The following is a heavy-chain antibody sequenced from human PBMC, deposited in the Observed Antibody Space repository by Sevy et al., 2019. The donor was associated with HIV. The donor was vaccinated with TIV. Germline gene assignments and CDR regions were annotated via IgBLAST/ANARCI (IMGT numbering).Heavy chain of an antibody. CDR1: GYTFTGYY. Sequence: ASVKVSCKASGYTFTGYYMHWVRQAPGQGLEWMGRINPNSGGTNYAQKFQGRVTMTRDTSISTAYMELGRLSSDDTAVYYCARDRGYDSSGYYPGFFDYWGQGTLVTVSS. CDR2: INPNSGGT. D-gene: IGHD3-22*01. CDR3: ARDRGYDSSGYYPGFFDY. V-gene: IGHV1-2*06. J-gene: IGHJ4*02.